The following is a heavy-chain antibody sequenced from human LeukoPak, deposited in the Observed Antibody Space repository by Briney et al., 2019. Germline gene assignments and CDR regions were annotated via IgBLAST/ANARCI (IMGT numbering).Heavy chain of an antibody. CDR1: SYTFHNYG. CDR3: ARQSFFTNVRGDDAFDI. Sequence: ASVTVSCKASSYTFHNYGISWVRQAPGHGLEWMGWISAYNGNTKYVQKLQGRVTMTTDTSTTTAYMDLRGLTSDDTAVYYCARQSFFTNVRGDDAFDIWGQGTMVTVSS. V-gene: IGHV1-18*01. J-gene: IGHJ3*02. CDR2: ISAYNGNT. D-gene: IGHD3-10*01.